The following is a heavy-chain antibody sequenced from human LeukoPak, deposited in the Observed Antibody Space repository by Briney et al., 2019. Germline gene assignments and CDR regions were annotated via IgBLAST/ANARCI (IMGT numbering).Heavy chain of an antibody. CDR1: GFTFSSYL. CDR2: VNNDGSDT. V-gene: IGHV3-74*01. Sequence: GGSLRLSCVASGFTFSSYLMHWVRQAPGKGLVWVSRVNNDGSDTWYADCVKGRSTISRDNAKNTLYLQMNSLRAEDTAVYYCVRDRDGYNFWGQGTLVTVSS. J-gene: IGHJ4*02. D-gene: IGHD5-24*01. CDR3: VRDRDGYNF.